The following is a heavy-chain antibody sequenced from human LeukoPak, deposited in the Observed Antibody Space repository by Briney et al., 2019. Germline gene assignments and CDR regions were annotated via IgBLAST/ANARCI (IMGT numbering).Heavy chain of an antibody. V-gene: IGHV3-7*03. Sequence: AGGSLRLSCAASGFTFSSYWMSWVRQAPGKGLEWVANIMQDGSEKYYVDSVKGRFTISRDNAKNSLYLQMNSLRVEDTAVYYCARDIVVVVAATDYYYYYGMDVWGQGTTVTVSS. D-gene: IGHD2-15*01. CDR2: IMQDGSEK. J-gene: IGHJ6*02. CDR1: GFTFSSYW. CDR3: ARDIVVVVAATDYYYYYGMDV.